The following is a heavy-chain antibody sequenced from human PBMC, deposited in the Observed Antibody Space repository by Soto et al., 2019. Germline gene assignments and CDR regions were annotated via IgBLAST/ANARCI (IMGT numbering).Heavy chain of an antibody. CDR3: ARARVTMVRGVIDY. D-gene: IGHD3-10*01. Sequence: SETLSLTCAVYGGSFSGYYWSWIRQPPGKGLEWIGEINHSGSTNYNPSLKSRVTISVDTFKNQFSLKLSSVTAADTAVYYCARARVTMVRGVIDYWGQGTLVTVSS. V-gene: IGHV4-34*01. CDR1: GGSFSGYY. CDR2: INHSGST. J-gene: IGHJ4*02.